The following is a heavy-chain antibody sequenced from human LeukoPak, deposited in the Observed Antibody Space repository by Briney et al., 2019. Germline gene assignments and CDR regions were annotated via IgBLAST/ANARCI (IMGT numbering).Heavy chain of an antibody. D-gene: IGHD2-2*01. CDR3: ARDQSREGSSTTHYYYYYGMDI. CDR2: IIPIFGTA. CDR1: GGTFISYA. Sequence: SVKVSCKASGGTFISYAISWVRQAPGQGLEWMGGIIPIFGTANYAQKFQGRVTITADESTSTAYMELSSLRSEDTAVYYCARDQSREGSSTTHYYYYYGMDIWGQGTTVTVSS. V-gene: IGHV1-69*13. J-gene: IGHJ6*02.